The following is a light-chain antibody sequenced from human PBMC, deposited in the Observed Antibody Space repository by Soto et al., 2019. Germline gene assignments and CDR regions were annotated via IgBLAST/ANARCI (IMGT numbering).Light chain of an antibody. CDR1: QSFSSS. J-gene: IGKJ3*01. CDR2: AAS. CDR3: EQSYSTPRIT. V-gene: IGKV1-39*01. Sequence: DIQMTQSPSSLSASVGDRVTITCRASQSFSSSLNWYQQKPGQATKLLIYAASSLQSGVPSRFSGSGYGTDFTLTISSLQTEDFATYYFEQSYSTPRITFGPGTKVDIK.